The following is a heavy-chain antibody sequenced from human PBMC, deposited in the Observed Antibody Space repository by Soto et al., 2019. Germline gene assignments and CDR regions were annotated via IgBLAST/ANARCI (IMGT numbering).Heavy chain of an antibody. CDR3: ARGGSSWYEGAFDI. V-gene: IGHV3-7*01. D-gene: IGHD6-13*01. CDR1: GFTFSGYW. J-gene: IGHJ3*02. Sequence: GGSLRLSWAASGFTFSGYWMSCVRQAPGKGLEWVANIKQDGSEKYYVDSVKGRFTISRDNAKNSLYLQMNSLRAEDTAVYYCARGGSSWYEGAFDIWGQGTMVTVSS. CDR2: IKQDGSEK.